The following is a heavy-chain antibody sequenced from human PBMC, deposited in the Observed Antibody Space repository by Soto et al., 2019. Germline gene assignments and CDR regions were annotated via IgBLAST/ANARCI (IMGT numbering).Heavy chain of an antibody. CDR2: VDYGGLT. Sequence: QMQLQESGPGLVKPSETLSLSCSVSGASINNAAYYWGWIRQPPGQRPQWIANVDYGGLTFYKPSLKSRVTISVGPSGDQFSLTMTSVTAADTASYYCVSFLRDDYNSYFDYWGSGTLVTVSS. J-gene: IGHJ4*02. V-gene: IGHV4-39*01. CDR1: GASINNAAYY. CDR3: VSFLRDDYNSYFDY. D-gene: IGHD4-4*01.